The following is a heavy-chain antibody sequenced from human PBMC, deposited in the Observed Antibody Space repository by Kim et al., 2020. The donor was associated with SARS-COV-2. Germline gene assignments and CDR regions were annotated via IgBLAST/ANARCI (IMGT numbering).Heavy chain of an antibody. CDR1: GDSVSSDRTS. D-gene: IGHD5-12*01. CDR2: TYYRSRYYY. Sequence: SQTLSLSCAISGDSVSSDRTSWSWIRQSPSRGFEWLGRTYYRSRYYYDSATSVKGRITITADTPNNQFSLHLTSVTPEDTAIYYCARDEIVAASDPSFDYWGRGTRVTVSS. J-gene: IGHJ4*02. V-gene: IGHV6-1*01. CDR3: ARDEIVAASDPSFDY.